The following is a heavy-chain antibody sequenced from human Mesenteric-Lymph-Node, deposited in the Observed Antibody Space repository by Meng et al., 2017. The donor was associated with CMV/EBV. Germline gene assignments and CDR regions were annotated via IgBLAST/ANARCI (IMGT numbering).Heavy chain of an antibody. J-gene: IGHJ4*02. D-gene: IGHD5-18*01. CDR2: VSGSGSSA. V-gene: IGHV3-23*01. CDR3: AKDQGYSYGYYFDY. CDR1: GFTVSSNY. Sequence: GESLKISCAASGFTVSSNYMNWVRQAPGKGLEWVSAVSGSGSSAYYADSVKGRFTISRDNSKNTLYLQVNSLRAEDTAVYYCAKDQGYSYGYYFDYWGQGTVVTVSS.